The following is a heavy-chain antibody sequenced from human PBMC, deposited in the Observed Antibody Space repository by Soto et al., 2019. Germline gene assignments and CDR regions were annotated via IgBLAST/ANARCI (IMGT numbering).Heavy chain of an antibody. CDR2: IYYSGSA. Sequence: QMQMQESGPGLVKPSETLSLTCPVSGASLTSNNYYWGWIRQPPGKGLEWIGSIYYSGSAYYTPHLRRRVTISVDTRPNHFSLTLRSVTPADTAVYYCASGPRRSMFVVSVFDYWGQGMLVTVSS. CDR3: ASGPRRSMFVVSVFDY. V-gene: IGHV4-39*02. J-gene: IGHJ4*02. D-gene: IGHD3-22*01. CDR1: GASLTSNNYY.